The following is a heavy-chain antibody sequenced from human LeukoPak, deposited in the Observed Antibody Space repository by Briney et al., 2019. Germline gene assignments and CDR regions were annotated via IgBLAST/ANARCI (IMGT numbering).Heavy chain of an antibody. Sequence: ASVKVSCKASGYTFTGYYMHWVRQAPGQGLEWMGWINPNSGGTNYAQKLQGRVTMTRDTSISTAYMELSRLRSDDTAVYYCANAQGSSGWFYFDYWGQGTLVTVSS. CDR1: GYTFTGYY. CDR2: INPNSGGT. D-gene: IGHD6-19*01. CDR3: ANAQGSSGWFYFDY. J-gene: IGHJ4*02. V-gene: IGHV1-2*02.